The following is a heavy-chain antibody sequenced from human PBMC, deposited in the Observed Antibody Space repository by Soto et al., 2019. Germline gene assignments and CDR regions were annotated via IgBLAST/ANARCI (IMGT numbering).Heavy chain of an antibody. CDR2: ISAYNGNT. Sequence: GASVKVSCKASGYTFTSYGSSWVRQAPGQGLEWMGWISAYNGNTNYAQKLQGRVTMTTDTSTSTAYMELRSLRSDDTAVYYCARDLVGGAARRQYYFDYWGQGTLVTVSS. J-gene: IGHJ4*02. D-gene: IGHD6-6*01. CDR1: GYTFTSYG. V-gene: IGHV1-18*01. CDR3: ARDLVGGAARRQYYFDY.